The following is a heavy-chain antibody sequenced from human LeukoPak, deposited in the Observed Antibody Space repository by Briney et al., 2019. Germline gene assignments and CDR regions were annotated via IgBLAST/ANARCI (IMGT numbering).Heavy chain of an antibody. D-gene: IGHD2-15*01. J-gene: IGHJ4*02. CDR2: ISYDGSNK. CDR3: AKDCSGGSCHDY. Sequence: GGSLRLSCAASGFTFSSYGMHWVRQAPGKGLEWVAVISYDGSNKYYADSVKGRFTISRDNSKNTLYLQMNSLRAEDTAVYYCAKDCSGGSCHDYWGQGTLVTVSS. V-gene: IGHV3-30*18. CDR1: GFTFSSYG.